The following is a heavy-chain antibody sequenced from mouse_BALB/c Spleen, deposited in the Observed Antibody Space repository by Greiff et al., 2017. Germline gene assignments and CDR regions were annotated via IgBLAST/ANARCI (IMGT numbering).Heavy chain of an antibody. CDR3: ARTYYYGSSPYAMDY. D-gene: IGHD1-1*01. Sequence: VQLQQSGPELVKPGASVKMSCKASGYTFTDYYINWVKQKPGQGLEWIGWIYPGSGNTKYNEKFKGKATLTVDTSSSTAYMQLSSLTSEDTAVYFCARTYYYGSSPYAMDYWGQGTSVTVSS. V-gene: IGHV1-84*02. J-gene: IGHJ4*01. CDR1: GYTFTDYY. CDR2: IYPGSGNT.